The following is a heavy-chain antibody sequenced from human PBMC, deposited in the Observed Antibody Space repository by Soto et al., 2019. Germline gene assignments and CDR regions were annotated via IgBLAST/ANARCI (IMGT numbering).Heavy chain of an antibody. V-gene: IGHV3-15*01. Sequence: GGSLRLSCAASGFTFSNAWMSWVRQAPGKGLEWVGRIKSKTDGGTTDYAAPVKGRFTISRDDSKNTLYLQMNSLKTEDTAVYYCTTDGSMVVVPAAVRVAWFDYWGQGTLVTVSS. D-gene: IGHD2-2*01. J-gene: IGHJ4*02. CDR2: IKSKTDGGTT. CDR3: TTDGSMVVVPAAVRVAWFDY. CDR1: GFTFSNAW.